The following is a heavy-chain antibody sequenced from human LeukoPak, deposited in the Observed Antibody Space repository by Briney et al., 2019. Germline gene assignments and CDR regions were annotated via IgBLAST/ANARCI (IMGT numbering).Heavy chain of an antibody. CDR1: GGSISSGGYY. D-gene: IGHD3-16*01. CDR3: ARARAYTYYYYGMDV. Sequence: PSQTLSLTCTVSGGSISSGGYYLSWIRQHPGKGLEWIVYIYYSGSTYYNPSLKSRVTISVDTSKNQFSLKLSSVTAADTAVYYCARARAYTYYYYGMDVWGQGTTVTVSS. CDR2: IYYSGST. J-gene: IGHJ6*02. V-gene: IGHV4-31*03.